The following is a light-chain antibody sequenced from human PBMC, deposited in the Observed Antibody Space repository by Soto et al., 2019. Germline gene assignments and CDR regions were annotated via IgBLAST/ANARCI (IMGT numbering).Light chain of an antibody. CDR1: QSINSR. J-gene: IGKJ4*01. CDR3: QQCDSTPQT. Sequence: DIQMTQSPSSLSASVGDRVTITCRASQSINSRLNWYQQKPGKPPKLLIHTTSSLQSGVPSRFSGNGTGTDFTLTISSLQPEDFATYYCQQCDSTPQTFGGGTKVDIK. V-gene: IGKV1-39*01. CDR2: TTS.